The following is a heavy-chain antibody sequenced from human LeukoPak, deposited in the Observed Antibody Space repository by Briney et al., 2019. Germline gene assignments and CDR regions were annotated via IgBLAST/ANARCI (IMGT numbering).Heavy chain of an antibody. Sequence: SETLSLTCTVSGGSISSYYWSWIRQPPGKGLEWIGYIYYSGSTYYNPSLKSRVTISVDTSKNQFSLKLSSVTAADTAVYYCARGSGAVVGPYYFDYWGQGTLVTVSS. CDR3: ARGSGAVVGPYYFDY. V-gene: IGHV4-59*08. CDR2: IYYSGST. J-gene: IGHJ4*02. CDR1: GGSISSYY. D-gene: IGHD3-10*01.